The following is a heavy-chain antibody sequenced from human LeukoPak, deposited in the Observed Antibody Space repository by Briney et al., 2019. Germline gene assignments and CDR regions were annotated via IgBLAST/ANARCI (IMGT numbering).Heavy chain of an antibody. V-gene: IGHV3-23*01. CDR1: GFTFSSYG. Sequence: GGSLRLSCAASGFTFSSYGMSWVRQAPGKGLEWVSAISGSGGSTYYADSVKGRFTISRDNSKNTLYLQMNSLRAEDTAVYYCAKVFGDILTGYSTPFDYWGQGTLVTVPS. J-gene: IGHJ4*02. CDR2: ISGSGGST. CDR3: AKVFGDILTGYSTPFDY. D-gene: IGHD3-9*01.